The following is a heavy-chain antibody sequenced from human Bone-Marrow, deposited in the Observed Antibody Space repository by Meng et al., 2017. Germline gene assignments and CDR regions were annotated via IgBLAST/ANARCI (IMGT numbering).Heavy chain of an antibody. V-gene: IGHV3-48*03. CDR1: GSTSSSYE. CDR3: ARGARSSGGYFRARFDP. D-gene: IGHD3-10*01. J-gene: IGHJ5*02. CDR2: IRSSGSTI. Sequence: GGSLRPSCAASGSTSSSYEMNWVRQAPGKGLEWVSYIRSSGSTIYYADFVKGRFTISRDNAKNSLYLQMNSLRAEDTAVYYCARGARSSGGYFRARFDPWGQGTLVTVSS.